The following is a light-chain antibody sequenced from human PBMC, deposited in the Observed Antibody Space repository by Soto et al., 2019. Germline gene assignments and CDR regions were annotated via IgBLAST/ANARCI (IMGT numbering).Light chain of an antibody. V-gene: IGKV3-11*01. CDR1: RSISTY. CDR3: HQRQSWPRT. CDR2: EAL. J-gene: IGKJ1*01. Sequence: ETVLTQSPATLSLSPGERATLSCRASRSISTYLAWYQQKPGQAPRLLIYEALNRATGIPARFSGSGSGTDFTLTISSLEPEDFAVYYCHQRQSWPRTFGQGTTVDIK.